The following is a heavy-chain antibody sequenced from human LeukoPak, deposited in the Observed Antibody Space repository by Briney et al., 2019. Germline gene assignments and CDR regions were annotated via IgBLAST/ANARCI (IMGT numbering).Heavy chain of an antibody. J-gene: IGHJ5*02. D-gene: IGHD6-13*01. CDR1: GYTFTSYD. CDR3: ARGSAAAGWFDP. V-gene: IGHV1-8*01. Sequence: GASVKDSCKASGYTFTSYDINWVRQATGQGLEWMGWMNPNSGNTGYAQKFQGRVTMTRNTSISTAYMELSSLRSEDTAVYYCARGSAAAGWFDPWGQGTLVTVSS. CDR2: MNPNSGNT.